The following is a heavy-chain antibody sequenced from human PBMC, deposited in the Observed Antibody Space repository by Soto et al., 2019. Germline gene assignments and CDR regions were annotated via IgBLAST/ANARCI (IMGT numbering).Heavy chain of an antibody. CDR2: IYYSGST. Sequence: TLSRTCTVSGGSVSSGSYYWSWIRQPPGKGLEWIGYIYYSGSTNYNPSLKSRVTISVDTSKNEFSLKLSSVTAADTAVYYCARPDYANSCYYGRDVWGKG. J-gene: IGHJ6*04. V-gene: IGHV4-61*01. D-gene: IGHD4-4*01. CDR1: GGSVSSGSYY. CDR3: ARPDYANSCYYGRDV.